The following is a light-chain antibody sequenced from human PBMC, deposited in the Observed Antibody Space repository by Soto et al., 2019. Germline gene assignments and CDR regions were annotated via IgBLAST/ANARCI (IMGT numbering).Light chain of an antibody. Sequence: EIVMTQSPATLSVSPGERATLSCRASLSVGSNLAWYQQKPGQAPRLLIYGASTRATGIPARFSGSGSGTEFTLTISSLHSEDFAIYFCQQYNNWPPDRTFGQGTKVEIK. CDR3: QQYNNWPPDRT. CDR1: LSVGSN. V-gene: IGKV3-15*01. J-gene: IGKJ1*01. CDR2: GAS.